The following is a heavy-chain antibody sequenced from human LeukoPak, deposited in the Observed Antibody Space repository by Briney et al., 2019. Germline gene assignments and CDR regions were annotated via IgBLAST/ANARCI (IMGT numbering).Heavy chain of an antibody. D-gene: IGHD2-2*03. Sequence: SETLSLTCTVSGGSISNYYWSWIRQPPGKGLEWIGYIYCSGSTNYNPSLKSRITISVDTSKNQFSLRLSSVTAADTAVYYCARHSRLDKSSLSWADYWGQGTLVTVSS. CDR1: GGSISNYY. J-gene: IGHJ4*02. CDR3: ARHSRLDKSSLSWADY. V-gene: IGHV4-59*08. CDR2: IYCSGST.